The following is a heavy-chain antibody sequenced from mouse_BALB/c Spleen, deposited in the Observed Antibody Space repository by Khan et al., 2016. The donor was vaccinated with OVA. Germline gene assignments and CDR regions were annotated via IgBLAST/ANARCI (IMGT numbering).Heavy chain of an antibody. CDR2: IWIGGSA. CDR3: ARKRDGGSYWYFDV. CDR1: GFSLSRYR. D-gene: IGHD3-3*01. Sequence: VQLQESGPGLVAPSQSLSITCTVSGFSLSRYRVHWVRQPPGKGLEWLGIIWIGGSADYNSPLKSRLSLSKDNSKSQVFLKMNRLQTDDTVMDYCARKRDGGSYWYFDVWGAGTTVTVSS. V-gene: IGHV2-6-4*01. J-gene: IGHJ1*01.